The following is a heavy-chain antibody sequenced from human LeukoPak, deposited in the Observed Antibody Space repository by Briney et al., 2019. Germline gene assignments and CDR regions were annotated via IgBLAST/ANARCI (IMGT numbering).Heavy chain of an antibody. J-gene: IGHJ4*02. CDR3: ARGGYSSSSDY. CDR2: ISSSGSTI. D-gene: IGHD6-6*01. Sequence: PGGSLRLSCAASGFTFSSYEMNWVRQAPGKGLEWVSYISSSGSTIYYADSVKGRFTISRDNSKNTLYLQMGSLRAEDMAVYYCARGGYSSSSDYWGQGTLVTVSS. CDR1: GFTFSSYE. V-gene: IGHV3-48*03.